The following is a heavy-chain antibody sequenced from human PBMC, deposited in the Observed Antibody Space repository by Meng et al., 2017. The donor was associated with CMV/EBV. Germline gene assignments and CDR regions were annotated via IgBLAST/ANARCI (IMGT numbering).Heavy chain of an antibody. V-gene: IGHV3-20*04. Sequence: GGSLRLSCVGSGFSFNDHAMIWVRQPPGKGLEWVSGINWSGSGAGYADSVKGRFTISRNNARNSLSLEMSNLRVEDTALYYCVRGDMPAAVLGSFDLWGQGTMVTVSS. CDR2: INWSGSGA. CDR3: VRGDMPAAVLGSFDL. CDR1: GFSFNDHA. D-gene: IGHD2-2*02. J-gene: IGHJ3*01.